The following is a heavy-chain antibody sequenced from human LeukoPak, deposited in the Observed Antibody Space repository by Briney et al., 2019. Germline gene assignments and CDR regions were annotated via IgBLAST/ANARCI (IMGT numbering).Heavy chain of an antibody. Sequence: SVKVSCKASGYTFTGFHMHWVRQAPGQGLEWMGGIIPIFGTANYAQKFQGRVTITADESTSTAYMELSSLRSDDTAVYYCARVVDDYVWGSYRFNWFDPWGQGTLATVSS. CDR2: IIPIFGTA. CDR1: GYTFTGFH. CDR3: ARVVDDYVWGSYRFNWFDP. J-gene: IGHJ5*02. D-gene: IGHD3-16*02. V-gene: IGHV1-69*13.